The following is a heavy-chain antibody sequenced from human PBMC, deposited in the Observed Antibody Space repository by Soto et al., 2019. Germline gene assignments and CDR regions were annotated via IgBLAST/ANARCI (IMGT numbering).Heavy chain of an antibody. Sequence: QVQLVESGGVVVPPGRCLRLSCAASGLTFSSYGMNWVRQAPGKGLEWLAVIWFDGRNKYYADSMKGRFTISRDNYKNTLYLQMNSLRAENTAVYYCARRPQTDYGDYGMDVWGQATTVNVSS. J-gene: IGHJ6*02. CDR2: IWFDGRNK. D-gene: IGHD4-17*01. CDR3: ARRPQTDYGDYGMDV. CDR1: GLTFSSYG. V-gene: IGHV3-33*01.